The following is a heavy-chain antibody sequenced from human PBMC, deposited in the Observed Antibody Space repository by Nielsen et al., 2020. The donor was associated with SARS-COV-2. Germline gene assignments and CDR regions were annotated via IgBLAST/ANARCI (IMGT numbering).Heavy chain of an antibody. CDR2: IRSKAYGGTT. CDR3: TRGRDGYSFFDY. D-gene: IGHD5-24*01. CDR1: GFTFGDYA. V-gene: IGHV3-49*03. Sequence: GESLKISCTASGFTFGDYAMSWFRQAPGKGLERVGFIRSKAYGGTTEYAASVKGRFTISRDDSKSIAYLQMNSLKTEDTAVYYCTRGRDGYSFFDYWGQGTLVTVSS. J-gene: IGHJ4*02.